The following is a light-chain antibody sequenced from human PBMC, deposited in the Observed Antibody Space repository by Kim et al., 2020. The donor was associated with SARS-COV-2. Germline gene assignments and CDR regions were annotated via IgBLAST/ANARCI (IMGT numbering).Light chain of an antibody. J-gene: IGLJ3*02. CDR2: DVS. CDR1: RSDVGTYNY. V-gene: IGLV2-11*01. CDR3: CSYAGSYSWV. Sequence: GQSVTISCAGTRSDVGTYNYVSWYQQHPDKAPKLMIYDVSKRPSGVPDRFSASKSGNTASLTISGLQAEDEADYYCCSYAGSYSWVFGGGTKLTVL.